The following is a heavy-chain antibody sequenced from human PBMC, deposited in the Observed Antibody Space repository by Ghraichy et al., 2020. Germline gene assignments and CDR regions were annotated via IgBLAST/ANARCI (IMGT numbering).Heavy chain of an antibody. Sequence: SLRLSCAASAFTFSSYAMTWVRQAPGKGLEWVSTIRGSGSSTYYTDSVKGRFTISRDNSKNTLYLQMNSLRAEDTAVYYCAKDRDYYDSSGYYFNAFDIWGQGTLVTVSS. CDR2: IRGSGSST. D-gene: IGHD3-22*01. V-gene: IGHV3-23*01. CDR1: AFTFSSYA. CDR3: AKDRDYYDSSGYYFNAFDI. J-gene: IGHJ3*02.